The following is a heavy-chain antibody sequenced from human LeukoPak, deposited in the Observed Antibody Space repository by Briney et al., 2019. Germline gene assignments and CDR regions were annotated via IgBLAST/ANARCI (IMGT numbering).Heavy chain of an antibody. Sequence: PGGSLRLSCAASGFIFDNFAMSWVRQAPGKGLEWVSTITGSGGNTYYADSVEGRFTISRDNSKNTLYLQMNSLRAEETAVYYCTKDRNFATGVAWGYRYFYGLDVXXXGTTVTVSP. J-gene: IGHJ6*01. V-gene: IGHV3-23*01. CDR1: GFIFDNFA. CDR2: ITGSGGNT. CDR3: TKDRNFATGVAWGYRYFYGLDV. D-gene: IGHD3-16*01.